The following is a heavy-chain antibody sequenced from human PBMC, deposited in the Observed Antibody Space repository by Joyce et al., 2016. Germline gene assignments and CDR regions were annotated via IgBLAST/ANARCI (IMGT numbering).Heavy chain of an antibody. Sequence: QVQLVQSGAEVKKPGSSVKVSCKDSGGTFSSDAVSWVRQAPGQGLEWVGGIIPVIGTAIYAQKIQGRLSITADASTSTAYMDLSSLTSEDTAIYYCAGGTAVAGHLDYWGQGTLVTVSS. CDR1: GGTFSSDA. CDR3: AGGTAVAGHLDY. V-gene: IGHV1-69*01. D-gene: IGHD6-19*01. CDR2: IIPVIGTA. J-gene: IGHJ4*02.